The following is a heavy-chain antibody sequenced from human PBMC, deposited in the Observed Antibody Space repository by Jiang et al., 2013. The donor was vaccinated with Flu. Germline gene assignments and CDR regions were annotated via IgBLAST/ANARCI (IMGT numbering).Heavy chain of an antibody. CDR3: ARDGATGFLLWLVKFGKVTP. CDR2: ISAYTGNT. CDR1: GYTFTTYG. Sequence: QSGAEVKKPGASVKVSCKTLGYTFTTYGISWVRQAPGQGLEWMGWISAYTGNTKYAQKFQGRVTLTTDTSTSTAYMELRGLRSDDAAVYYCARDGATGFLLWLVKFGKVTPWGQGTLVTVSS. J-gene: IGHJ4*02. D-gene: IGHD1-26*01. V-gene: IGHV1-18*01.